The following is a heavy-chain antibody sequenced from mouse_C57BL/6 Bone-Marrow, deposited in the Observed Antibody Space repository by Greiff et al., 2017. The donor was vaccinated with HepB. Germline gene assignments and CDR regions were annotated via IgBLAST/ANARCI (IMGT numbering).Heavy chain of an antibody. J-gene: IGHJ4*01. D-gene: IGHD1-1*01. CDR2: ISNLAYSM. CDR1: GYTFTDYG. V-gene: IGHV5-15*01. CDR3: AREGRSSEAMAY. Sequence: EVQRVQPGGGLVQPGASLKLSCEASGYTFTDYGMHWVRQGPRKGPEWVACISNLAYSMNYADNFTGQFTLTRDKAKNTLYLEMSSLRSEDTAVDYGAREGRSSEAMAYWGQGTLVTVSS.